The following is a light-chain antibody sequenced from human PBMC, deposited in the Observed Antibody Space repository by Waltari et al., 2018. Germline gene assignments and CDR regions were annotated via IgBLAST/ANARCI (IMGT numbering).Light chain of an antibody. CDR1: QDVTSW. V-gene: IGKV1D-12*01. Sequence: DIQMTQSPSSVSASVGDRVPITCRASQDVTSWLAWYQQKPGKAPKLLLYAASSLQSGVPSRFSGRGSGTDFTLTISSLQPGDFATYYCQQANSFPLTVGGGTKVEIK. CDR3: QQANSFPLT. CDR2: AAS. J-gene: IGKJ4*01.